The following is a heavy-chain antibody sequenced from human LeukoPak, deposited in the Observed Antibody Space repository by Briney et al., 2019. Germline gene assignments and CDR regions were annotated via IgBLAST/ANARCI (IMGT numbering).Heavy chain of an antibody. Sequence: ASVKVSCKASGYTFTGYYMHWVRQAPGQGLEWMGWINPNSGGTNYAQKFQGRVTMTRDTSISTAYMELSRLRSDDTAVYYCARRRYYYDSSGYGLWGQGTLVTASS. CDR3: ARRRYYYDSSGYGL. V-gene: IGHV1-2*02. J-gene: IGHJ4*02. CDR1: GYTFTGYY. D-gene: IGHD3-22*01. CDR2: INPNSGGT.